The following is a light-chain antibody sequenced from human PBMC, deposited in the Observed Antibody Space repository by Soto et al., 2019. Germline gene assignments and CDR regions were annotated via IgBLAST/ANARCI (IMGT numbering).Light chain of an antibody. Sequence: EIVLTQSPPTLSLSPGETATLSCRASQAVSSSYLAWYQQKPGQAPSVVIYDASTRAAGIPDRFSGRGYATDFPLTMSSPESYGVAVYYCQQYEVGFIFGQGTKLEIK. CDR3: QQYEVGFI. CDR1: QAVSSSY. CDR2: DAS. V-gene: IGKV3-20*01. J-gene: IGKJ2*01.